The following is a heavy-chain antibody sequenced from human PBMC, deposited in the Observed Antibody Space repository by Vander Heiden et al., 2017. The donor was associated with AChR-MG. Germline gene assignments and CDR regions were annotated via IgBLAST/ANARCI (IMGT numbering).Heavy chain of an antibody. D-gene: IGHD3-10*01. V-gene: IGHV1-2*02. CDR3: ARDRRRAGSGSYQGLDY. CDR2: INPNSGGT. Sequence: QVQLVQSGAEVKKPGASVKVSCKASGYTFTGYYMHWVRQAPGQGLEWMGWINPNSGGTNYAQKFQGRVTMTRDTSISTAYMELSRLRSDDTAVYYCARDRRRAGSGSYQGLDYWGQGTLVTVSS. CDR1: GYTFTGYY. J-gene: IGHJ4*02.